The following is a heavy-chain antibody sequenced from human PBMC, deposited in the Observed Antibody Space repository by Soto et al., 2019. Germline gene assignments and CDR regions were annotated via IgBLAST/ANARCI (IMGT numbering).Heavy chain of an antibody. CDR1: GFTFSGYA. CDR3: AKDIRGYGDYDF. D-gene: IGHD4-17*01. CDR2: ISRSGGAT. Sequence: GGSLRLSCAASGFTFSGYAMSWVRQAPGKGLEWVSAISRSGGATYYADSVKGRFTISRDISINTLYLQMNRLRAEDTAVYYCAKDIRGYGDYDFWGQGTLVTVSS. V-gene: IGHV3-23*01. J-gene: IGHJ4*02.